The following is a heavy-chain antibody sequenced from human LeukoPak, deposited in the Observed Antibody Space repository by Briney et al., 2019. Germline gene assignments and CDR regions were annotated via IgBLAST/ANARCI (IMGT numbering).Heavy chain of an antibody. V-gene: IGHV3-23*01. CDR2: ISDSGDYT. J-gene: IGHJ4*02. D-gene: IGHD2-8*01. Sequence: GGSLRLSCAGSGFTFSSYAMSWVRQAPGQGLEWVAVISDSGDYTSYADSVRGRFTISRDNSRNTLYLQMISLRPEDTAVYYCAKDSSIGKYCTNGVCSPFDYWGQGTLVTVSS. CDR1: GFTFSSYA. CDR3: AKDSSIGKYCTNGVCSPFDY.